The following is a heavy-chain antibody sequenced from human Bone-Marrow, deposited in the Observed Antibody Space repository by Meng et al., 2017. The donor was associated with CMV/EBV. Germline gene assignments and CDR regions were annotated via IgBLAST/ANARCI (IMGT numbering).Heavy chain of an antibody. CDR1: GFTFSSYA. D-gene: IGHD3-16*02. V-gene: IGHV3-23*01. Sequence: GESLKISCAASGFTFSSYAMSWVRQAPGKGLEWVSAISGSGGSTYYADSVKGRFTISRDNSKNSLYLQMNSLRAEDTALYYCAKDEGVRLRLGELSLSLGHWGQGTLVTVSS. J-gene: IGHJ4*02. CDR3: AKDEGVRLRLGELSLSLGH. CDR2: ISGSGGST.